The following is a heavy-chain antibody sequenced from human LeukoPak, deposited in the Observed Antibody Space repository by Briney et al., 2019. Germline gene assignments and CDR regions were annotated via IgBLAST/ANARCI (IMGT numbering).Heavy chain of an antibody. CDR3: ARADYSSTWSHDYYYMDV. V-gene: IGHV4-34*01. D-gene: IGHD6-13*01. CDR1: GGSFSGYY. CDR2: INHSGST. J-gene: IGHJ6*03. Sequence: SETLSLTCAVYGGSFSGYYWSWIRQPPGKGLEWIGEINHSGSTNYNPSLKSRVTISGDTSKNQFSLKLSSVTAADTAVYYCARADYSSTWSHDYYYMDVWGKGTTVTVSS.